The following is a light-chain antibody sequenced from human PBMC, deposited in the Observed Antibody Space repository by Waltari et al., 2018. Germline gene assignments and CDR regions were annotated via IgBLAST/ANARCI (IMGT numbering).Light chain of an antibody. CDR2: WAS. CDR1: QSVLYSSNNKNY. V-gene: IGKV4-1*01. Sequence: DIVMTQSPDSLAVSLGERATINCKYSQSVLYSSNNKNYLAWYQQKPGVPPKLRLYWASTRESGVPDRFSGSGSGKEFTHTISSLQADDVAVYYCQQYYSTPQTFGQGTKVEIK. J-gene: IGKJ1*01. CDR3: QQYYSTPQT.